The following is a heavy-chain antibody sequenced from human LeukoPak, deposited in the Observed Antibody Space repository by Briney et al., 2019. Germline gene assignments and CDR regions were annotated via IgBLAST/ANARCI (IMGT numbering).Heavy chain of an antibody. Sequence: SETLSLTCTVSGGSISSYYWSWIRQPPGKGLEWIGYIYYSGSTNYNPSLKSRVTISVDTSKNQFSLKLSSVTAAATAVYYCARDPGPPPYGSGSYTDNYYYYGMDVWGQGTTVTVSS. V-gene: IGHV4-59*01. CDR1: GGSISSYY. CDR3: ARDPGPPPYGSGSYTDNYYYYGMDV. D-gene: IGHD3-10*01. J-gene: IGHJ6*02. CDR2: IYYSGST.